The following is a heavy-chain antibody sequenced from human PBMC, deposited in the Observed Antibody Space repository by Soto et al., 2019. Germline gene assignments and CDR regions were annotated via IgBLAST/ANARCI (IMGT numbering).Heavy chain of an antibody. Sequence: GWSLRLSCAASGFTFSTYGMNWVRQAPGKGLEWLSSISDSGHYIYYADSVKGRFTISRGNAKNSLFLQMNSLRGEDTAVYYCARSGLALTSSESHWFDPWGQGTLVTV. CDR3: ARSGLALTSSESHWFDP. J-gene: IGHJ5*01. D-gene: IGHD3-22*01. CDR1: GFTFSTYG. V-gene: IGHV3-21*01. CDR2: ISDSGHYI.